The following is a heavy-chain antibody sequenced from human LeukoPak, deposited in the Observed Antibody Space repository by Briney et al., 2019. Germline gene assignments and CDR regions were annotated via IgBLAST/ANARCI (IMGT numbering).Heavy chain of an antibody. J-gene: IGHJ3*02. D-gene: IGHD3-10*01. CDR3: ARHKGRWFGEPHDAFDI. CDR2: IYHSGST. V-gene: IGHV4-38-2*01. CDR1: GYSISSGYY. Sequence: PSEALSLTCAVSGYSISSGYYWGWIRQPPGKGLEWIGSIYHSGSTYYNPSLKSRVTISVDTSKNQFSLKLSSVTAADTAVYYCARHKGRWFGEPHDAFDIWGQGTMVTVSS.